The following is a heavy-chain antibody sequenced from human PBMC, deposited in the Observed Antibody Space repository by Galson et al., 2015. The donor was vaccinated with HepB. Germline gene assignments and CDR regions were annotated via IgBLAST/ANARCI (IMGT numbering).Heavy chain of an antibody. J-gene: IGHJ4*02. V-gene: IGHV3-43*01. D-gene: IGHD1-26*01. CDR2: ISWDGGST. CDR3: AKDIGIVGWETTGGTAFDY. CDR1: GFTFDDYT. Sequence: SLRLSCAASGFTFDDYTMHWVRQAPGKGLEWVSLISWDGGSTYYADSVKGRFTVSRDNSKNSLYLQMNSLRTEDTALYYCAKDIGIVGWETTGGTAFDYWGQGTLVTVSS.